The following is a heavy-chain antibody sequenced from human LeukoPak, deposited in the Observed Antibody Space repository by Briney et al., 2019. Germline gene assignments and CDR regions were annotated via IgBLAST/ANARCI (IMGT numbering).Heavy chain of an antibody. CDR2: ISTSGSHI. D-gene: IGHD1-26*01. J-gene: IGHJ6*03. V-gene: IGHV3-21*04. CDR3: AKDSKIVGATFRSYHYMDV. CDR1: GFTFSSYS. Sequence: GGSLRLSCVASGFTFSSYSMNWVRQAPGKGLEWVSSISTSGSHIYYADSLKGRFTISRDNAKSTLYLQMNSLRAEDTAVYYCAKDSKIVGATFRSYHYMDVWGKGTAVTVSS.